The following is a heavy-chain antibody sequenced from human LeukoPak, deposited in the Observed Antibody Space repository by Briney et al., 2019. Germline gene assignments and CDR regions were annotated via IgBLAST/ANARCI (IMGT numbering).Heavy chain of an antibody. J-gene: IGHJ6*03. CDR1: GGSISSYY. CDR2: IYYSGST. V-gene: IGHV4-59*12. D-gene: IGHD6-13*01. CDR3: AREGSSWQYYYYYMDV. Sequence: SETLSLTCTVSGGSISSYYWSWIRQPPGKGLEWIGYIYYSGSTYYNPSLKSRVTISVDTSKNQFSLKLSSVTAADTAVYYCAREGSSWQYYYYYMDVWGKGTTVTVSS.